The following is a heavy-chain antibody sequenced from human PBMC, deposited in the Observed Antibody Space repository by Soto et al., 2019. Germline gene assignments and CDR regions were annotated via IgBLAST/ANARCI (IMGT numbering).Heavy chain of an antibody. CDR3: EKDREYPRDYFHY. Sequence: VGSLILSCSASGFTLSYYWMIWVVQAPGKWLEWVSAVSPNGQGIYYADSVRCRFTISRDISKNTVFQHMDSLRAEDTAVYYCEKDREYPRDYFHYWGQGTLVTVSS. CDR2: VSPNGQGI. J-gene: IGHJ4*02. CDR1: GFTLSYYW. V-gene: IGHV3-23*01. D-gene: IGHD6-6*01.